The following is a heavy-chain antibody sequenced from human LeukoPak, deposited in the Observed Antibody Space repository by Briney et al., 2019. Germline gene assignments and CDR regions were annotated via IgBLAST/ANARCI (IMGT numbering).Heavy chain of an antibody. J-gene: IGHJ6*03. V-gene: IGHV1-46*01. D-gene: IGHD3-10*01. CDR2: MNPTDGSR. Sequence: ASVKVYCKASGYTFTNNYIHWVRQAPGHGLEWMGVMNPTDGSRSHSSKFQARLTMTRDVSTSTAYMELRSLRSDDTAVYYCARDGMVQKPAYMDIWGAGTTVSVSS. CDR3: ARDGMVQKPAYMDI. CDR1: GYTFTNNY.